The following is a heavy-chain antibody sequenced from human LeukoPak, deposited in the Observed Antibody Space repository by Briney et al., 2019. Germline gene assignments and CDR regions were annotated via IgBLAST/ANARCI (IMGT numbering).Heavy chain of an antibody. J-gene: IGHJ6*02. D-gene: IGHD3-3*01. V-gene: IGHV4-59*01. CDR3: ARSGKFWSGYYTGSTPAYYYYGMDV. Sequence: PSETLSLTCTVSGGSISSYYWSWIRQPPGKGLEWIGYIYYSGSTNYNPSLKSRVTISVDTSKNQFSLKLSSVTAADTAVYYCARSGKFWSGYYTGSTPAYYYYGMDVWGQGTTVTVSS. CDR2: IYYSGST. CDR1: GGSISSYY.